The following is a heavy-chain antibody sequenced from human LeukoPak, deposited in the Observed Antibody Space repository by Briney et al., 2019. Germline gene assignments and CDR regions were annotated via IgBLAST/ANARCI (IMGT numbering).Heavy chain of an antibody. J-gene: IGHJ6*02. CDR3: VEVLSRGGGPAMDV. CDR2: ISGSGDST. D-gene: IGHD2-15*01. V-gene: IGHV3-23*01. CDR1: GFTFSSYA. Sequence: PGGSLRLSCAASGFTFSSYAMSWVRQAPGKGLEWVSAISGSGDSTYYADSVKGRFTISRDNAKNTLYLQMNSLRAEDTAVYYCVEVLSRGGGPAMDVWGPGTTVTVSS.